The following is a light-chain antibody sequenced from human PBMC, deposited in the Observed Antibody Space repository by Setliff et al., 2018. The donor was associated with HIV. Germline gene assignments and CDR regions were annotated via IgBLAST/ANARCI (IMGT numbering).Light chain of an antibody. Sequence: QSALTQPASVSGSPGQSITISCTGTSSDVGLYNFVSWYQQHPGKVPKLIIYDVTNRPSGISHRFSGAKSGNTASLTISGLQADDEADYYCSSFRTSRKLVFGTGTKVT. CDR1: SSDVGLYNF. J-gene: IGLJ1*01. CDR2: DVT. CDR3: SSFRTSRKLV. V-gene: IGLV2-14*01.